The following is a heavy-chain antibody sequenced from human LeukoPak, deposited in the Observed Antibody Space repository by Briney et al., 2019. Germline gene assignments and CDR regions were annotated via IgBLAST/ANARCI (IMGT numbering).Heavy chain of an antibody. Sequence: ASVKVSCKASGYSFTHYGISWVRQAPGQGLEWMGWINPNSGGTNYAQKFQGRVTMTRDTSISTAYMELSRLRSDDTAVYYCATPERGYSGCDFGSWGQGTLVTVSS. CDR2: INPNSGGT. CDR3: ATPERGYSGCDFGS. V-gene: IGHV1-2*02. D-gene: IGHD5-12*01. CDR1: GYSFTHYG. J-gene: IGHJ4*02.